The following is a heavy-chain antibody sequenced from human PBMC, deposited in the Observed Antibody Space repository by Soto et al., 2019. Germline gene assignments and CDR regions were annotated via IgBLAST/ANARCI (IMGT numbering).Heavy chain of an antibody. V-gene: IGHV1-3*01. Sequence: ASVKVSCKASGYTFTSYAMHWVRQAPGQRLEWMGWINAGNGYTKYSQNFQGRVTISRDSTKQTLYLQMNSLRPDDTAMYYCARDGVSSTEYTWNYGTYFDYWGQGALVTVSS. D-gene: IGHD1-7*01. CDR2: INAGNGYT. J-gene: IGHJ4*02. CDR1: GYTFTSYA. CDR3: ARDGVSSTEYTWNYGTYFDY.